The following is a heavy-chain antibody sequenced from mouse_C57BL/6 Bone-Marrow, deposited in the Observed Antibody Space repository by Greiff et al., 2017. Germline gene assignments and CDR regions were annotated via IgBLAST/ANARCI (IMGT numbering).Heavy chain of an antibody. CDR1: GFSLSTFGMG. Sequence: QVTLKVSGPGILQPSQTLSLTCSFSGFSLSTFGMGVGWIRQPSGKGLEWLAHIWWDDDKYYNPALKSRLPISKDTSKNQVFLKIANVDTADTATYYCAQPYDGSTGYFDYWGQGTTLTVSS. D-gene: IGHD2-3*01. CDR2: IWWDDDK. J-gene: IGHJ2*01. V-gene: IGHV8-8*01. CDR3: AQPYDGSTGYFDY.